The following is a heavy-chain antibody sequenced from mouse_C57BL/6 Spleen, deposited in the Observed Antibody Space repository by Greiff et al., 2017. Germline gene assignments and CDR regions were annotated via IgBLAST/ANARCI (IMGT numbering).Heavy chain of an antibody. CDR2: ISSGSSTI. V-gene: IGHV5-17*01. CDR3: ARPRPYYYWYFDV. D-gene: IGHD1-1*01. CDR1: GFTFSDYG. J-gene: IGHJ1*03. Sequence: DVKLVESGGGLVKPGGSLKLSCAASGFTFSDYGMHWVRQAPEKGLEWVAYISSGSSTIYYADPVKGRFTISRDNAKNTLFLQMTSLRSEDTAMYYCARPRPYYYWYFDVWGTGTTVTVSS.